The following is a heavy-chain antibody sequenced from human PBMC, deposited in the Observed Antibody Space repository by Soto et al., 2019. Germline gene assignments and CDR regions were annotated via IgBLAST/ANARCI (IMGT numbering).Heavy chain of an antibody. D-gene: IGHD3-22*01. CDR1: GFTFSDYY. Sequence: QVQLVESGGGLVKPGGSLRLSCAASGFTFSDYYMSWIRQAPGKGLEWVSYISSSGSTIYYADSVKGRFTISRDNAKNSLYLQMNSLRAEDTAVYYCARDGKYYYDSSGYYFPYYYYGMDVWGQGTTVTVSS. CDR3: ARDGKYYYDSSGYYFPYYYYGMDV. V-gene: IGHV3-11*01. J-gene: IGHJ6*02. CDR2: ISSSGSTI.